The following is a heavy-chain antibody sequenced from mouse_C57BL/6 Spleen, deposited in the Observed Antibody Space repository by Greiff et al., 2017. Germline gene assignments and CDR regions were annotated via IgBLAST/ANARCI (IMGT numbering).Heavy chain of an antibody. CDR1: GFTFTSYW. V-gene: IGHV1-72*01. D-gene: IGHD2-4*01. CDR3: EREGDYDRFAY. Sequence: QVQLQQPGAELVKPGASVKLSCKASGFTFTSYWMSWVKQRPGRGLEWIGWIDPNSGGIKYNEKFKSKATLTVDKPYSTPYMQLSSLTSEDSAVYFCEREGDYDRFAYWGQGTLVTVSA. J-gene: IGHJ3*01. CDR2: IDPNSGGI.